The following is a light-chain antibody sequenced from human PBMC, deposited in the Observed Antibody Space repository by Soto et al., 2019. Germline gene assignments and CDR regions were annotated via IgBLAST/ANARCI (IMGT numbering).Light chain of an antibody. J-gene: IGKJ3*01. Sequence: DIQMTQSPSTLSASVGDRVTITCRASQSISTWLAWFQQKPGKAPKLLVYRASSLESGVPSRFSGSVSGTEFTLTISSLQPDDFATYYCQHYNSYSGTFGPGTKVYIK. CDR1: QSISTW. CDR3: QHYNSYSGT. V-gene: IGKV1-5*03. CDR2: RAS.